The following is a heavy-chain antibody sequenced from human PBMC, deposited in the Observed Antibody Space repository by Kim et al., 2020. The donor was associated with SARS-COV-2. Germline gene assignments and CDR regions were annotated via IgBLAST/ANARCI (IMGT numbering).Heavy chain of an antibody. CDR1: GFTVSNNY. D-gene: IGHD6-13*01. J-gene: IGHJ6*02. CDR2: IYSGGST. Sequence: GGSLRLSCAASGFTVSNNYMNWVRQAPGKGLEWVSVIYSGGSTYYADSVKGRFTISRDNSKNTLSLQMNSLRVEDTAVYYCARGVQQLDFYYYGLDVWGQGTTVTVSS. V-gene: IGHV3-53*01. CDR3: ARGVQQLDFYYYGLDV.